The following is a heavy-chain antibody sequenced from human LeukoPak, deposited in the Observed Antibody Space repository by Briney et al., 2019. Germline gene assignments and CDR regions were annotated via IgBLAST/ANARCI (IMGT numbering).Heavy chain of an antibody. CDR1: GFTVSSNY. CDR3: AGVSGNGCLDY. CDR2: IYSGGTT. V-gene: IGHV3-53*01. J-gene: IGHJ4*02. D-gene: IGHD5-24*01. Sequence: GGSLRLSCAASGFTVSSNYMTWVRQAPGKGLEWVSVIYSGGTTYHAGSVKGRFSISRDNSKNTVYLQMNSLRAEDTAVYHCAGVSGNGCLDYWGQGTLVTVSS.